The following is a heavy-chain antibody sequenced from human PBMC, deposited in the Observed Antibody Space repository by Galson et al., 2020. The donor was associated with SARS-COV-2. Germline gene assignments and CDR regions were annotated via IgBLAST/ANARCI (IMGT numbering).Heavy chain of an antibody. CDR2: ITGSGETT. CDR3: AKEAWVEELLSPIDR. J-gene: IGHJ5*02. D-gene: IGHD2-21*01. Sequence: GESLKISCAASGFTFSKYAMNWVRQAPGKGLEWVSAITGSGETTYYADSVKGRFTVSRDNSQNTLYLQMHSLRAEDTAVYYCAKEAWVEELLSPIDRWGQGALVTVS. V-gene: IGHV3-23*01. CDR1: GFTFSKYA.